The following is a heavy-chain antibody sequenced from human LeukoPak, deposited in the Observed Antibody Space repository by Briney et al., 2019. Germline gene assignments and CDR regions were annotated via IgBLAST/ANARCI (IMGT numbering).Heavy chain of an antibody. D-gene: IGHD1/OR15-1a*01. J-gene: IGHJ3*02. CDR1: GFTFSSYW. CDR2: IKTDGSEK. CDR3: ARGWNTTPRSGFDI. V-gene: IGHV3-7*01. Sequence: PGGSLRLSCEASGFTFSSYWMSWVRQAPGKGLEWVANIKTDGSEKYYVDSVKGRFTISRDNVKNTLFLQMNSLGAEDTALYYCARGWNTTPRSGFDIWGLGTMVTVSS.